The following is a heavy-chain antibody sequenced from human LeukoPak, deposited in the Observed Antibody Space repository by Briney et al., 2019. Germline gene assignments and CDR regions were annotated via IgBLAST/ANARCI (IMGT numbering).Heavy chain of an antibody. CDR1: AYTFSSFG. CDR3: ARGPYYGSGTPNWFDP. V-gene: IGHV1-8*01. J-gene: IGHJ5*02. CDR2: MNPNSGNT. D-gene: IGHD3-10*01. Sequence: ASVKVSCKASAYTFSSFGISWVRQAPGQGLEWMGWMNPNSGNTGYAQKFQGRVTMTRNTSISTAYMELSSLRSEDTAVYYCARGPYYGSGTPNWFDPWGQGTLVTVSS.